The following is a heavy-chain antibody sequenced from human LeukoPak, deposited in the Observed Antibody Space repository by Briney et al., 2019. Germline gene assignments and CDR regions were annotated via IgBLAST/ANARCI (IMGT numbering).Heavy chain of an antibody. CDR1: GFTFDDYA. V-gene: IGHV3-9*01. CDR2: ISWNSGNI. J-gene: IGHJ4*02. Sequence: PGRSLRLSCAASGFTFDDYAMHWVRQAPGKGLEWVSGISWNSGNIGYADSVKGRFTTSRDNSKNTLYLQMNGLRAEDTAVYYCAKDSAKKYDDYWGQGTLVTVSS. CDR3: AKDSAKKYDDY. D-gene: IGHD2/OR15-2a*01.